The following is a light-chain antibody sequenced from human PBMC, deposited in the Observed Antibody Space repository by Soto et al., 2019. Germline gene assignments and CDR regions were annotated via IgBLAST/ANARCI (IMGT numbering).Light chain of an antibody. CDR2: DAS. CDR1: QSVSSN. CDR3: PQYHNWPIT. V-gene: IGKV3-15*01. Sequence: EIVMTQSPATLSVSPGESATLSCRASQSVSSNLAWHPQKPGQAPRLLMYDASTRATGISARFRCSGAGTECTRPISSLQSEDVSVDSCPQYHNWPITFGQGTRLEIK. J-gene: IGKJ5*01.